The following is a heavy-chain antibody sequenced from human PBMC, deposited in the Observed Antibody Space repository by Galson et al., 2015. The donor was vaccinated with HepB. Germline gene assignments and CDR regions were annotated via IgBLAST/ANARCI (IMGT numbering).Heavy chain of an antibody. J-gene: IGHJ3*02. CDR2: ISSSSSTI. V-gene: IGHV3-48*02. CDR1: GFTFSSYS. CDR3: ARDGAEWELPRDDAFDI. Sequence: SLRLSCAASGFTFSSYSMNWVRQAPGKGLEWVSYISSSSSTIYYADSVKGRFTISRDNAKNSLYLQMNSLRDEDTAVYYCARDGAEWELPRDDAFDIWGQGTMVTVSS. D-gene: IGHD1-26*01.